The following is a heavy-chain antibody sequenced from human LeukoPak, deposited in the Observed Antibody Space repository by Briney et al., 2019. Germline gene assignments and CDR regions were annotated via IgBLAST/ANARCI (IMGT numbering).Heavy chain of an antibody. Sequence: SETLSLTXAVSGYSISSGYYWGWIRQPPGKGLEWIGSIYHSGSTYYNPSLKSRVTISVDTSKNQFSLKLSSVTAADTAAYYCASSYCGGDCENWFDPWGQGTLVTVSS. V-gene: IGHV4-38-2*01. CDR2: IYHSGST. D-gene: IGHD2-21*01. CDR1: GYSISSGYY. CDR3: ASSYCGGDCENWFDP. J-gene: IGHJ5*02.